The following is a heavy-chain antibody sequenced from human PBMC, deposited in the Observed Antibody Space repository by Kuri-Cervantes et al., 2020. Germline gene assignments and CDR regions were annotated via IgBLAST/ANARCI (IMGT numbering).Heavy chain of an antibody. V-gene: IGHV1-18*04. CDR3: ARPDSYYDFWSGYSRGGWFDP. D-gene: IGHD3-3*01. Sequence: ASVKVSCKASGYTFTGYYMHWVRQAPGQGLEWMGWIIPIFGTANYAQKLQGRVTMTTDTSTSTAYMELRSLRSDDTAVYYCARPDSYYDFWSGYSRGGWFDPWGHGMLVTVSS. CDR2: IIPIFGTA. CDR1: GYTFTGYY. J-gene: IGHJ5*02.